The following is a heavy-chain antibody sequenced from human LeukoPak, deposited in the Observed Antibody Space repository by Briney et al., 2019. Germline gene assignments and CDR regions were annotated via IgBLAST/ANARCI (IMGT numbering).Heavy chain of an antibody. CDR1: GYTFTTYG. Sequence: GASVKVSCKTSGYTFTTYGISWVRQAPGQGLEWMGWISPYNGNTNYVQKLQGRVTVTTDTSTSTAYMELRSLRSDATAVYYCTRTVLDCANGVCYDYWGQGTLVTVSS. J-gene: IGHJ4*02. V-gene: IGHV1-18*01. CDR3: TRTVLDCANGVCYDY. CDR2: ISPYNGNT. D-gene: IGHD2-8*01.